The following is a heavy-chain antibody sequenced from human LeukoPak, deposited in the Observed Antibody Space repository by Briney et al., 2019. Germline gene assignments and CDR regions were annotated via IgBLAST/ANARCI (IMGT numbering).Heavy chain of an antibody. D-gene: IGHD5-12*01. V-gene: IGHV1-2*02. J-gene: IGHJ3*02. CDR1: ECTFTDYY. Sequence: ASVKVSCKASECTFTDYYMHWVRQAPGQGLEWMGWINPNSGGTNYAQKFQGRVTMTRDTSISTAYMELSRLRSDDTAVYYCARLLAGIAATILGRALDTRGPGTTVTVSS. CDR2: INPNSGGT. CDR3: ARLLAGIAATILGRALDT.